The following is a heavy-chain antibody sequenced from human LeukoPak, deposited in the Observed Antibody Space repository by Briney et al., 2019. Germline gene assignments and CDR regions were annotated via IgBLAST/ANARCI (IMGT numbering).Heavy chain of an antibody. Sequence: PGGSLRLSCAAPGFTVSSNYMNWVRQAPGKGLELVSIIYSGGSTYYADSVKGRFTISRDNSKNTLYLQMNSLRAEDTAVYYCARGIAAAGTRWFDPWGQGTLVTVSS. CDR1: GFTVSSNY. D-gene: IGHD6-13*01. CDR3: ARGIAAAGTRWFDP. CDR2: IYSGGST. V-gene: IGHV3-53*01. J-gene: IGHJ5*02.